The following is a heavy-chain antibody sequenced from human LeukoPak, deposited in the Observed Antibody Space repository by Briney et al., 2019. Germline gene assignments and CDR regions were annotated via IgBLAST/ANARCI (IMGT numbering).Heavy chain of an antibody. J-gene: IGHJ4*02. CDR3: ARIRTKRGYSGYDPFDY. Sequence: GASVKVSCKASGYTFISYGINWVRQAPGQGLEWMGWISVYNGNTNYAQKLQDRVTMTTDTSTSTAYMELRSLRSDDTAVYYCARIRTKRGYSGYDPFDYWGQGTLVTVSS. D-gene: IGHD5-12*01. CDR1: GYTFISYG. CDR2: ISVYNGNT. V-gene: IGHV1-18*01.